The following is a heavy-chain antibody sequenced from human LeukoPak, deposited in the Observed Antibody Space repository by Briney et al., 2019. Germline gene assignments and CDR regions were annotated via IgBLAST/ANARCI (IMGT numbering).Heavy chain of an antibody. Sequence: SETLSLTCSVSGYSISSGYFWAWIRQPPGKGLEWIGSIYYSGSTYYNPSLKSRVTISVDTSKNQFSLKPSSVTAADTAVYYCARDQGNCSGGSCYPDWFDPWGQGTLVTVSS. CDR1: GYSISSGYF. CDR2: IYYSGST. CDR3: ARDQGNCSGGSCYPDWFDP. J-gene: IGHJ5*02. V-gene: IGHV4-38-2*02. D-gene: IGHD2-15*01.